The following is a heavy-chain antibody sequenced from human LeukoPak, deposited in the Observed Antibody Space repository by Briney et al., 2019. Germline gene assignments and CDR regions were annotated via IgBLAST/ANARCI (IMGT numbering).Heavy chain of an antibody. Sequence: SETLSLTYAVSGYSISSGYYWGWIRQPPGKGLEWIGSMYHNRGTYYNPSLKGRVTISMDTSKNQFSLRLSSVTAADTAVYYCASYYASGVSAYDYFGMDVWGKGTTVTVSS. CDR3: ASYYASGVSAYDYFGMDV. CDR2: MYHNRGT. J-gene: IGHJ6*04. V-gene: IGHV4-38-2*01. D-gene: IGHD3-10*01. CDR1: GYSISSGYY.